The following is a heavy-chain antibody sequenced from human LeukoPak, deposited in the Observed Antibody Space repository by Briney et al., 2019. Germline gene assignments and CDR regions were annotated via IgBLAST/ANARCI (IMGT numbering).Heavy chain of an antibody. D-gene: IGHD3-9*01. Sequence: PGGSLRLSCAASGFTFSNAWMSWVRQAPGKGLEWVGRIKSKTDGGTTDYAAPVKGRFTISRDDSKNTLYLQMNSLKTEDTAVYYCTTDPQSPTYYDILTGYYKVDYWGQGTLVTVSS. J-gene: IGHJ4*02. V-gene: IGHV3-15*01. CDR2: IKSKTDGGTT. CDR3: TTDPQSPTYYDILTGYYKVDY. CDR1: GFTFSNAW.